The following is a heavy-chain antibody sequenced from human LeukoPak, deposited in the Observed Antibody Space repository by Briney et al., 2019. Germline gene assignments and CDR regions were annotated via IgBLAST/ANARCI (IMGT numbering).Heavy chain of an antibody. Sequence: SETLSLTCAVYGGSFSGYYWSWIRQPPGKGLEWIGEINHSGSTNYNPSLKSRVTISVDTSKDQFSLKLSSVTAADTAVYYCASDLLRYFDWLSINWGQGTLVTVSS. CDR1: GGSFSGYY. CDR3: ASDLLRYFDWLSIN. V-gene: IGHV4-34*01. D-gene: IGHD3-9*01. J-gene: IGHJ4*02. CDR2: INHSGST.